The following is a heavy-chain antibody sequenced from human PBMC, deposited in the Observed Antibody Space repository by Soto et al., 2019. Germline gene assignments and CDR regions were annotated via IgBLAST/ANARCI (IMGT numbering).Heavy chain of an antibody. CDR1: GYTFSNYG. CDR3: ARVVPGAEAWFGP. Sequence: GASVKVSCKTSGYTFSNYGITWVRQAPGQPLEWLGWISLYSDGTNHAQKFQGRVSMTTDTSTITAYMELRSLRSDDTAVYYCARVVPGAEAWFGPWGQGTLVTVSS. D-gene: IGHD2-2*01. CDR2: ISLYSDGT. V-gene: IGHV1-18*01. J-gene: IGHJ5*02.